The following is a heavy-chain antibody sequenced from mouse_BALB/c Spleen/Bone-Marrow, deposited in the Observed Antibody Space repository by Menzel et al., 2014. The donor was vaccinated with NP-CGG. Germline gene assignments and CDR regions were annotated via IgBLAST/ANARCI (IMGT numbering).Heavy chain of an antibody. V-gene: IGHV14-3*02. CDR3: GRYRDYGSSYAMDY. Sequence: VTLQECGAELVKPGASVKLSCTASGFNIKDTYMYWVKQRPEQGLGWIGRIDPAIINTKYDPNFQGKATITADTSSNTAYMQLSRLTSQETAVYYCGRYRDYGSSYAMDYWGQGTSVTVSS. CDR1: GFNIKDTY. J-gene: IGHJ4*01. CDR2: IDPAIINT. D-gene: IGHD1-1*01.